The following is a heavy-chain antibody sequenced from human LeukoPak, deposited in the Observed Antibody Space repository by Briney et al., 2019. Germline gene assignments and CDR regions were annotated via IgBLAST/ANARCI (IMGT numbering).Heavy chain of an antibody. CDR2: INSDGSST. D-gene: IGHD3-22*01. CDR3: ASRHYDSSGYYAAFDI. V-gene: IGHV3-74*01. Sequence: PGGSLRLSCAASGFTFSSFWMHWVRQAPGKGLVWVSRINSDGSSTSYADSVKGRFTISRDNAKNTLYLQMNNLRAEDTAVYYCASRHYDSSGYYAAFDIWGQGTMVTVSS. CDR1: GFTFSSFW. J-gene: IGHJ3*02.